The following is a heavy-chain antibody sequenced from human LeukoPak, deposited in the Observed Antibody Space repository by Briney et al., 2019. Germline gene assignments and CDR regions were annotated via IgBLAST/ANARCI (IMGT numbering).Heavy chain of an antibody. CDR1: GGTFSSYA. CDR3: ARDVGYRYAQMFFDI. V-gene: IGHV1-69*13. D-gene: IGHD5-18*01. J-gene: IGHJ3*02. Sequence: SVKVSCKASGGTFSSYAISWVRQAPGQGLEWMGGIIPIFGTANYAQKFQGRVTITADESTSTAYMELSSLRAEDTAMYYCARDVGYRYAQMFFDIWGQGTMVTVSS. CDR2: IIPIFGTA.